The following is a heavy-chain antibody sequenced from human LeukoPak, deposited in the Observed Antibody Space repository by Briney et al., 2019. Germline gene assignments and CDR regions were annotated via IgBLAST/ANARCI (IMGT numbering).Heavy chain of an antibody. CDR1: GFTFSSYG. CDR3: AKDSILGDYGLGAFDI. Sequence: GGSPRLSCAASGFTFSSYGMHWVRQAPGKGLEWVAVISYDGSNKYYADSVKGRFTISRDNSKNTLYLQMNSLRAEDTAVYYCAKDSILGDYGLGAFDIWGQGTMVTVSS. D-gene: IGHD4-17*01. J-gene: IGHJ3*02. V-gene: IGHV3-30*18. CDR2: ISYDGSNK.